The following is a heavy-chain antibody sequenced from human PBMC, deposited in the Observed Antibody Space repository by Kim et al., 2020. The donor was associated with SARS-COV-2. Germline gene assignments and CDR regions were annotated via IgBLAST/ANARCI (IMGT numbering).Heavy chain of an antibody. CDR3: AKDSGDGYNSDAFDI. Sequence: GGSLRLSCAASGFTFSSYAMSWVRQAPGKGLEWVSAISFSGGSTYYADSVKGRFTISRDNSKNTLYLQMNSLRAEDTAVYYCAKDSGDGYNSDAFDIWGQGTMVTVSS. D-gene: IGHD5-12*01. CDR2: ISFSGGST. J-gene: IGHJ3*02. CDR1: GFTFSSYA. V-gene: IGHV3-23*01.